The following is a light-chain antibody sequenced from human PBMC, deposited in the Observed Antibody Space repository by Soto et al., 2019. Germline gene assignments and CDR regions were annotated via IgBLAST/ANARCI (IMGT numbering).Light chain of an antibody. CDR2: DAS. J-gene: IGKJ3*01. Sequence: EIVLTQSPATLSLSPGERATLSCRASQTVKNYLAWYQQKPGQAPRLLIYDASNRATGIPARFSGSGSGTDFPLTISILEPEVFAVYYCQHRYIFFFGPGTKVDIK. CDR1: QTVKNY. V-gene: IGKV3-11*01. CDR3: QHRYIFF.